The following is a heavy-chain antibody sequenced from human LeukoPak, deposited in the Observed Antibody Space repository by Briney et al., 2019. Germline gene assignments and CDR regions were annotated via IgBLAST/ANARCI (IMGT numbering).Heavy chain of an antibody. J-gene: IGHJ6*02. V-gene: IGHV4-34*01. Sequence: SETPSLTCAVYGGSFSGYYWSWIRQPPGKGLEWIGEINHSGSTNYNPSLKSRVTISVGTSKNQFSLKLSSVTAADTAVYYCARGPAHYDFWSGYPRALYYYYGMDVWGQGTTVTVSS. CDR1: GGSFSGYY. CDR2: INHSGST. CDR3: ARGPAHYDFWSGYPRALYYYYGMDV. D-gene: IGHD3-3*01.